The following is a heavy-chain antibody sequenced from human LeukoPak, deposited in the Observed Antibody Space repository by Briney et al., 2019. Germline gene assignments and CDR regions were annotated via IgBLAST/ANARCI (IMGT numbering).Heavy chain of an antibody. V-gene: IGHV1-46*03. J-gene: IGHJ4*02. CDR2: INPSGGST. D-gene: IGHD6-13*01. CDR1: GYTFTSYY. Sequence: ASVKVSCKASGYTFTSYYMHWVRQAPGQGLEWMGIINPSGGSTSYAQKFQGRVNMTRDTSTSTVYMELSSLRSEDTAVYYCARIDPAAYFDYWGQGTLVTVSS. CDR3: ARIDPAAYFDY.